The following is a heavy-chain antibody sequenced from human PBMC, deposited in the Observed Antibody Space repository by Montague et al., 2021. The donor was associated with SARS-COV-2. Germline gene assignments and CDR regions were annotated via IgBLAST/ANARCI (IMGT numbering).Heavy chain of an antibody. D-gene: IGHD6-13*01. CDR2: IWYDGSNK. CDR3: AVDRVRAAAGTSYYFDY. CDR1: GFTFSKYG. J-gene: IGHJ4*02. V-gene: IGHV3-33*01. Sequence: SLRLSCAASGFTFSKYGMHWVRQAPGKGLEWVAAIWYDGSNKYYADSVKGRFTISRDNSKNTLYLQMNSLRAEDTAVYYCAVDRVRAAAGTSYYFDYWGQGTLVTVSS.